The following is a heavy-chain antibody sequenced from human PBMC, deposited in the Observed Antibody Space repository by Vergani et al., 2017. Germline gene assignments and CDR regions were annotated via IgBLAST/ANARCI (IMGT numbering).Heavy chain of an antibody. CDR1: GGSISSSTYY. CDR3: ARPLYYYYYMDG. Sequence: QLQLQESGPGLVKPSETLSLTCTVSGGSISSSTYYWGWIRQPPGKGLEWLGSVYYSGSTYYNPSLKSRVTISVDTSKNQFSLKLNSVTAADTAVYYCARPLYYYYYMDGWSDGTTVTVSS. J-gene: IGHJ6*03. CDR2: VYYSGST. V-gene: IGHV4-39*01.